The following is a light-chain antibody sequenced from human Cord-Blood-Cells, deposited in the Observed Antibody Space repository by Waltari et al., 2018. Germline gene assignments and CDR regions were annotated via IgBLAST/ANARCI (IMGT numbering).Light chain of an antibody. CDR3: QQYNSYSPYS. J-gene: IGKJ2*03. Sequence: DIQMTQSPSTLSASVGDRVTITFRASQSISSWLAWYQQKPGKAPKLLIYKASSLESGVPSRFSGSGSGTEFTLTISSLQPDDFATYDCQQYNSYSPYSFGQGTKLEI. V-gene: IGKV1-5*03. CDR2: KAS. CDR1: QSISSW.